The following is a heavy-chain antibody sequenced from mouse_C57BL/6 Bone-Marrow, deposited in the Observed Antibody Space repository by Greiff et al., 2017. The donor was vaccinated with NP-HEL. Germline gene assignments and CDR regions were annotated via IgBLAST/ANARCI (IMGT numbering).Heavy chain of an antibody. CDR3: ARNYYDYRYYFDY. CDR2: IYPGSGST. J-gene: IGHJ2*01. Sequence: QVQLQQPGAELVKPGASVKMSCKASGYTFTSYWITWVKQRPGQGLEWIGDIYPGSGSTNYNEKFKSQATLTVDTSSSTAYMQLSSLTSEDSAVYYCARNYYDYRYYFDYWGQGTTLTVSS. CDR1: GYTFTSYW. D-gene: IGHD2-4*01. V-gene: IGHV1-55*01.